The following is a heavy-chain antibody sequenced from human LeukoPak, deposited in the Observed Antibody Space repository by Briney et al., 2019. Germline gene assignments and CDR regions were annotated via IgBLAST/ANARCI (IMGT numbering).Heavy chain of an antibody. CDR3: ARQVGSGWRQNFDY. CDR1: GFTVSSNY. V-gene: IGHV3-53*01. CDR2: IYSGGCT. Sequence: GGSLRLSCAASGFTVSSNYMSWVRQAPGKGLEWVSVIYSGGCTYYADSVKGRFTISRDNSKNTLYLQMNSLRAEDTAVYYCARQVGSGWRQNFDYWGQGTLVTVSS. D-gene: IGHD6-19*01. J-gene: IGHJ4*02.